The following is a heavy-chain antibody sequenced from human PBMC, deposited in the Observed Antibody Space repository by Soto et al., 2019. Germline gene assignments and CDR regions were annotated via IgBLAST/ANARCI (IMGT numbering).Heavy chain of an antibody. CDR1: GGTFSNYA. CDR2: IIPIFGTT. Sequence: QVQLVQSGAEVKKPGSSVKVSCKASGGTFSNYAISWVRQAPGQGLEWMGGIIPIFGTTNYAQRFQGRVTITADEATSTAYMALSSLRSEDTAVYYCARVSSSWYKDYFDYWGQGTLFTVSS. D-gene: IGHD6-13*01. CDR3: ARVSSSWYKDYFDY. J-gene: IGHJ4*02. V-gene: IGHV1-69*12.